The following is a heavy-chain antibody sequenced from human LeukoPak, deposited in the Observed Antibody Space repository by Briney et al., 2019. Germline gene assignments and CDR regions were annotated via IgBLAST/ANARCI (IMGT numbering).Heavy chain of an antibody. D-gene: IGHD6-19*01. Sequence: GGSLRLSCAASGFTLSSKKWLHWVRQAPGKGLEWVSRINLGGGSTNYADSVRGRFTVSRDSVKNMVYVQMDSLRVEDTAVYYCATTVTGTRNGMDVWGQGTTVTVSS. J-gene: IGHJ6*02. CDR3: ATTVTGTRNGMDV. CDR1: GFTLSSKKW. CDR2: INLGGGST. V-gene: IGHV3-74*01.